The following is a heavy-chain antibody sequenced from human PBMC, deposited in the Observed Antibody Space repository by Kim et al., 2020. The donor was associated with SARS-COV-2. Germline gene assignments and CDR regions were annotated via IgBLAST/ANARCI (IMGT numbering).Heavy chain of an antibody. CDR1: GFTFSSYA. J-gene: IGHJ4*02. CDR2: ISYDGSNK. Sequence: GGSLRLSCAASGFTFSSYAMHWVRQAPGKGLEWVAVISYDGSNKYYADSVKGRFTISRDNSKNTLYLQMNSLRAEDTAVYYCARDRLAYCGGDCYSPFDYWGQGTLVTVSS. CDR3: ARDRLAYCGGDCYSPFDY. D-gene: IGHD2-21*02. V-gene: IGHV3-30*04.